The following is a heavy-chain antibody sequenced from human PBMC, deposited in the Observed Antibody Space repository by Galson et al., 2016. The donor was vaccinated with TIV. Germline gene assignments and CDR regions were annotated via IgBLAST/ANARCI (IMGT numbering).Heavy chain of an antibody. V-gene: IGHV5-51*01. D-gene: IGHD4-17*01. J-gene: IGHJ4*02. Sequence: QSGAEVKKPGESLKISCKASGYSFTTYWIAWVRQMPGKGLEWMGIIFPDDSETAYSPSFEGQVTISVDKSLNVAYVQWNSLRTSDTAMYYCARQTTRSFDSWGQGILVTVSS. CDR2: IFPDDSET. CDR3: ARQTTRSFDS. CDR1: GYSFTTYW.